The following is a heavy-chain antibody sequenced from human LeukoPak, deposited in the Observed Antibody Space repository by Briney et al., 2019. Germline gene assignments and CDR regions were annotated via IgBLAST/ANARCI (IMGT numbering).Heavy chain of an antibody. V-gene: IGHV3-21*01. CDR1: GFTFSSYS. Sequence: GGSLRLSCAASGFTFSSYSMNRVRQAPGKGPEWVSSISSSSSYIYYADSVKGRFTISRDNAKNSLYLQMNSLRAEDTAVYYCARDSGSYWSWFDPWGQGTLVTVSS. CDR2: ISSSSSYI. CDR3: ARDSGSYWSWFDP. J-gene: IGHJ5*02. D-gene: IGHD1-26*01.